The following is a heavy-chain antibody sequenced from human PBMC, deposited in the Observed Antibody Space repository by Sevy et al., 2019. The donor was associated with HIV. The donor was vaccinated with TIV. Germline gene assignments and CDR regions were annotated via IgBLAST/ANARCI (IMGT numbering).Heavy chain of an antibody. D-gene: IGHD3-10*01. V-gene: IGHV3-53*01. CDR2: IAAGGTT. CDR1: GFSVSDTS. Sequence: GGSLRLSCAASGFSVSDTSMSWVRQAPGQGLEWVAVIAAGGTTYHAESVKGRFTISRDNSGNTVYLQMNSLRAEDTAEYYCTRDRWDHGSGSFYFANWGQGTLVTVSS. J-gene: IGHJ4*02. CDR3: TRDRWDHGSGSFYFAN.